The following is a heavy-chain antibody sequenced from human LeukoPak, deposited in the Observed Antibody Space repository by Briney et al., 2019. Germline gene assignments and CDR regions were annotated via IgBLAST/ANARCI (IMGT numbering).Heavy chain of an antibody. CDR2: IYYSGST. J-gene: IGHJ4*02. D-gene: IGHD6-19*01. Sequence: SETLSLTCTVSGVSISSSNSYWGWIRQPPGKGLEWIGSIYYSGSTYYNPSLKSRVTISVDTSKNQFSLKLSSVTAADTAVYYCASRVAGTWEAYDYWGQGTLVTVSS. CDR3: ASRVAGTWEAYDY. V-gene: IGHV4-39*07. CDR1: GVSISSSNSY.